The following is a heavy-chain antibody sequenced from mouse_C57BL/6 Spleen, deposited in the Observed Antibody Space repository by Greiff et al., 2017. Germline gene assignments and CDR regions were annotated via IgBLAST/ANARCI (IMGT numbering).Heavy chain of an antibody. CDR1: GYTFPDYE. CDR2: IDPETGGT. J-gene: IGHJ2*01. D-gene: IGHD2-4*01. CDR3: TREEGLHYFDY. Sequence: QVQLQQSGAELVRPGASVTLSCKASGYTFPDYEMHWVKQTPVHGLEWIGAIDPETGGTAYNQKFKGKAILTADKSSSTAYMELRSLTSEDSAVYYCTREEGLHYFDYWGQGTTLTVSS. V-gene: IGHV1-15*01.